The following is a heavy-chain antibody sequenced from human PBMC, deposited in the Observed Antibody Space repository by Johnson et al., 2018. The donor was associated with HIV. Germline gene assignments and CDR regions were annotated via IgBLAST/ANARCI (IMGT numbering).Heavy chain of an antibody. D-gene: IGHD1-7*01. CDR1: GFTFDDYG. J-gene: IGHJ3*02. V-gene: IGHV3-33*08. Sequence: QVQLVESGGGVVRPGGSLRLSCAASGFTFDDYGMHWVRQAPGKGLEWVAVIWYDGSNKYYADSVKGRFTVSRANAKKSLCQQMNSLRAEDTAVYYCARERNYGTHAAFDIWGQGTMVTVSS. CDR2: IWYDGSNK. CDR3: ARERNYGTHAAFDI.